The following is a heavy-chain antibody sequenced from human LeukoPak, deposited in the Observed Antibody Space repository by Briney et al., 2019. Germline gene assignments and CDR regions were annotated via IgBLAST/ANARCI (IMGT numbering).Heavy chain of an antibody. J-gene: IGHJ4*02. Sequence: GASVKVSCKASGYTFTDYYLHWLRRAPGHGLEWMGWMHPNSGGTNYAQNFQGRVTMTRDTSITTAYMELSRLTSDDTAVYYCASLAHFDGSTYYPDFWGRGTLVTVSS. CDR1: GYTFTDYY. D-gene: IGHD3-22*01. CDR2: MHPNSGGT. V-gene: IGHV1-2*02. CDR3: ASLAHFDGSTYYPDF.